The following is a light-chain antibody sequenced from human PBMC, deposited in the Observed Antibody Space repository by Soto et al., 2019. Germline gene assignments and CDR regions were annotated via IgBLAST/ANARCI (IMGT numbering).Light chain of an antibody. V-gene: IGKV1-39*01. CDR3: QQSYSNPIT. J-gene: IGKJ5*01. CDR1: QSISNY. CDR2: AAS. Sequence: DIHMTQSPSSLSAALGDRVTITFRASQSISNYLNWYQQKPGKAPKLLIHAASSLQSGVPSRFSGSGSGTDFTLTISSLQPEDFATYYCQQSYSNPITFGQGTRLEI.